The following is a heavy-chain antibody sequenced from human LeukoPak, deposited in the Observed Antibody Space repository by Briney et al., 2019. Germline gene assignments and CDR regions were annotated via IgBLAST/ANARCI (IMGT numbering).Heavy chain of an antibody. CDR1: GFTFSSYG. J-gene: IGHJ4*02. D-gene: IGHD5-18*01. CDR3: ARDPIQLWFGGIFDY. V-gene: IGHV3-30*03. Sequence: QPGGSLRLSCAASGFTFSSYGMHWVRQAPGKGLEWVAVISYDGSNKYYADSVKGRFTISRDNSKNTLYLQMNSLRAEDTAVYYCARDPIQLWFGGIFDYWGQGTLVTVSS. CDR2: ISYDGSNK.